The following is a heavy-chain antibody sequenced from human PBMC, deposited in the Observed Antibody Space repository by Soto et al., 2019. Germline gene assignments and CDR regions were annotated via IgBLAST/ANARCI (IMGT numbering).Heavy chain of an antibody. CDR1: GFTFSANA. V-gene: IGHV3-30-3*01. J-gene: IGHJ4*02. Sequence: QEQLVESGGDVGQPGRSLTLSCAASGFTFSANAMHWVRQAPGKGLEWVAVIAYDGTIKIYRDSVKGRFTISRDDSKSTLYLQMHSLRPEDTAVYYCARDKIKGAPDYLDSWGQGTLVTVSS. CDR3: ARDKIKGAPDYLDS. CDR2: IAYDGTIK. D-gene: IGHD1-26*01.